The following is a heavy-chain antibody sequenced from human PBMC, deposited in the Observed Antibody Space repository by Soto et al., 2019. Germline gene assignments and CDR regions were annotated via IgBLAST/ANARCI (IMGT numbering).Heavy chain of an antibody. Sequence: SETLSLTCTVSGGSISGYYWSWIRQPAGKELEWIGRVYSSGTTNYNPSLRSRVTLSVDTSKNQFSLKVMSVTAADTAVYYCARLAGAGPYNWFDPWGQGTLVTVSS. D-gene: IGHD6-13*01. V-gene: IGHV4-4*07. CDR1: GGSISGYY. CDR3: ARLAGAGPYNWFDP. J-gene: IGHJ5*02. CDR2: VYSSGTT.